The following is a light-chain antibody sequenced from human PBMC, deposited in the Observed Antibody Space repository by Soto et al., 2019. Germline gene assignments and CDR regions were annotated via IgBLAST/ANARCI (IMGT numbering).Light chain of an antibody. CDR1: QSVSSN. CDR2: GAS. CDR3: QQYNKWPLYA. J-gene: IGKJ2*01. Sequence: EIVMTQSPATLSVSPGERATLSCRTSQSVSSNLAWYQQIPGQAPRLLLYGASTRATGIPARFSGSGSGTEFTRTISILHSEDFAVYYCQQYNKWPLYAFGQGTKVESK. V-gene: IGKV3-15*01.